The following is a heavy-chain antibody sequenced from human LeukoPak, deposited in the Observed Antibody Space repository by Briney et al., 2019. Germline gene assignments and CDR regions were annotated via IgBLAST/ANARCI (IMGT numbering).Heavy chain of an antibody. CDR1: GGTFSSYA. CDR2: IIPIFGTA. J-gene: IGHJ4*02. D-gene: IGHD3-10*01. CDR3: ASQTEKAHGSGSWGCVH. V-gene: IGHV1-69*13. Sequence: SVKVSCKASGGTFSSYAISWVRQAPGQGLEWMGGIIPIFGTANYAQKFQGRVTITADESTSTAYMELSSLRSEDTAVYYCASQTEKAHGSGSWGCVHWGQGTLVTVSS.